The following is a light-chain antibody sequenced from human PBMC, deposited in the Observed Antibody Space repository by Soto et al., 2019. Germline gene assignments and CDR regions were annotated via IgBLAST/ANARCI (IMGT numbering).Light chain of an antibody. CDR1: QTVRNNY. CDR3: QPSYRTPLT. J-gene: IGKJ1*01. Sequence: EFVLTESPGTRALSPGERATLSCRASQTVRNNYLAWYQQKPGQAPRLLIYDASSRATGIPDRFSGSGSGTDFTLTISSLQSEDFATYYCQPSYRTPLTFGPGTKVDIK. V-gene: IGKV3D-20*02. CDR2: DAS.